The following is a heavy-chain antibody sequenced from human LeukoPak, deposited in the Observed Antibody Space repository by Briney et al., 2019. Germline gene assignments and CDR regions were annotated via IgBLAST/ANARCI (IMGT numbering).Heavy chain of an antibody. V-gene: IGHV3-7*01. J-gene: IGHJ4*02. CDR1: GFMFSRST. D-gene: IGHD1-26*01. CDR3: ATGGAPGGRFEN. CDR2: MKEDGTQI. Sequence: GGSLRLSCVVSGFMFSRSTMTWVRQAPGKGPEWVAKMKEDGTQIHYVDSVKGRFTISRDNAKNSLFLQMNSLRVEDTAVYYCATGGAPGGRFENWGQGMLVTVSS.